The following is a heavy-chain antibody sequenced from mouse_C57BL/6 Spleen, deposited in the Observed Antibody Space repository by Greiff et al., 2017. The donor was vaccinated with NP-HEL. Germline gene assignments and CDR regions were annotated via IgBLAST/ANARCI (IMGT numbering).Heavy chain of an antibody. CDR3: AGGPGDY. V-gene: IGHV1-54*01. J-gene: IGHJ2*01. CDR1: GYAFTNYL. Sequence: VQLVESGAELVRPGTSVKVSCKASGYAFTNYLIEWVKQRPGQGLEWIGAINPGNGGTKYNEKFKGKATLTADKSSSTAYMQLSSLTSEDSAVYFCAGGPGDYWGQGTPLTVSS. CDR2: INPGNGGT.